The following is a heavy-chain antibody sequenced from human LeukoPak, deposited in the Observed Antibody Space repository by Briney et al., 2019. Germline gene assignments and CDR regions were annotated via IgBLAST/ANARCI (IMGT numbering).Heavy chain of an antibody. D-gene: IGHD6-19*01. J-gene: IGHJ4*02. Sequence: GGSLRLSCAASGFTFSSYAMHWVRQAPGKGLEWVAVISYDGSNKYYADSVKSRFTISRDNSKNTLYLQMNSLRAEDTAVYYCARSLGNTIAVAGTDFDYWGQGTLVTVSS. CDR3: ARSLGNTIAVAGTDFDY. CDR2: ISYDGSNK. V-gene: IGHV3-30-3*01. CDR1: GFTFSSYA.